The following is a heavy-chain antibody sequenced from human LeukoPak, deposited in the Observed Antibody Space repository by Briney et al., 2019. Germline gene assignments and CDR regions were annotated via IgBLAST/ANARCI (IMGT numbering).Heavy chain of an antibody. V-gene: IGHV3-23*01. CDR3: PTRTGGYCSGGSCYFFDY. Sequence: PGGSLRLSRAASGFTFSSYAMSSVRQAPAKGLEWVSAISGGGGSTDSADSVRGRLTIYRDNSKNTLYLQMNSLRAEDTAVYYCPTRTGGYCSGGSCYFFDYWGQGTLVTVSS. CDR2: ISGGGGST. D-gene: IGHD2-15*01. CDR1: GFTFSSYA. J-gene: IGHJ4*02.